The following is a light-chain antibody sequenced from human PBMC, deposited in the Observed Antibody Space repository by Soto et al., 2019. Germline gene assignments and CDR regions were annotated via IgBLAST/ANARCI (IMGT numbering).Light chain of an antibody. CDR3: QQRGNWPPGFT. CDR2: DTS. CDR1: QTVSRH. V-gene: IGKV3-11*01. J-gene: IGKJ3*01. Sequence: EIVLTQCPATLSLSPGERATLSCRASQTVSRHLAWYQQKPGQAPRLLIYDTSNRATGIPARFSGSGSGTDFTLTISGLETEDFAVYYCQQRGNWPPGFTFGPGTTVDMK.